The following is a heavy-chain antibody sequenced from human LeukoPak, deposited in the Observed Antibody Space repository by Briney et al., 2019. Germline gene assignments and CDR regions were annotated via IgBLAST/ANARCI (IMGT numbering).Heavy chain of an antibody. V-gene: IGHV3-21*01. J-gene: IGHJ5*02. D-gene: IGHD3-10*01. Sequence: GGPLGLSCAASGFTFSSYSMNWVRQAPGKGLEWVSSISSSSSYIYYADSVKGRFTISRDNAKNSLYLQMNSLRAEDTAVYYCARGYYGSGSLNTWGQGTLVTVSS. CDR2: ISSSSSYI. CDR3: ARGYYGSGSLNT. CDR1: GFTFSSYS.